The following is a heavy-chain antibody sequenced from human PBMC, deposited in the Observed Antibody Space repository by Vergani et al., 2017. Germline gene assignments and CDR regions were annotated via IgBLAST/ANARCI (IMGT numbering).Heavy chain of an antibody. Sequence: QVQLVESGGGLVKPGGSLRLSCAASGFTFSDYYMSWIRQAPGKGLEWVSYISSSSSYTNYSDSVKGRFTIARDNAKNSLYLQMNSLRAEDTAVYYCARDSYQSSSEGIAFDIWGQGTMVTVSS. J-gene: IGHJ3*02. CDR2: ISSSSSYT. CDR3: ARDSYQSSSEGIAFDI. V-gene: IGHV3-11*05. CDR1: GFTFSDYY. D-gene: IGHD6-13*01.